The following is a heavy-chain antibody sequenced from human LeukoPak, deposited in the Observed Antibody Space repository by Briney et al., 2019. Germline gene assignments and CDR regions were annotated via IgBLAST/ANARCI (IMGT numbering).Heavy chain of an antibody. Sequence: GGSLRLSCAASGFTFSGSALHWVRQASGKGLEWVGRIRSTANGYATAYAASVKGRFTISRDDSKTTAYLQMNSLRAEDTAVYYCARSRGSSSWVYYYYYYYMDVWGKGTTVTISS. V-gene: IGHV3-73*01. D-gene: IGHD6-13*01. J-gene: IGHJ6*03. CDR3: ARSRGSSSWVYYYYYYYMDV. CDR1: GFTFSGSA. CDR2: IRSTANGYAT.